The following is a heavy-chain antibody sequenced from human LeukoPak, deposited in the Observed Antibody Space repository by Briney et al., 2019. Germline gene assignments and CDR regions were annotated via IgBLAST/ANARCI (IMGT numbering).Heavy chain of an antibody. Sequence: GGSLRLSCAASGFTFSRYGMHWVRDAPGKGLEWVAVIWYDGSNKYYADSVKGRFTISRDNSKNTLYLQINSQRAEDTAVYYCARDPSQYCRSTSCLLEGSMDVWGKGPTVTVFS. CDR1: GFTFSRYG. V-gene: IGHV3-33*01. CDR3: ARDPSQYCRSTSCLLEGSMDV. J-gene: IGHJ6*04. D-gene: IGHD2-2*01. CDR2: IWYDGSNK.